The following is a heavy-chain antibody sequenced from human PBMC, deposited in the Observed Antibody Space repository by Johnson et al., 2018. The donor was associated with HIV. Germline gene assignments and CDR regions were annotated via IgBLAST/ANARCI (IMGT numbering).Heavy chain of an antibody. J-gene: IGHJ3*02. V-gene: IGHV3-13*01. D-gene: IGHD6-13*01. CDR1: GFTFSSYD. CDR2: IGTAGDT. CDR3: AKDGGARGSSWYEGVFDI. Sequence: VQLVESGGGLVQPGGSLRLSCAASGFTFSSYDMHWVRQATGKGLEWVSAIGTAGDTYYADSVKGRFTISRANSKNTLYLQINSLRAEDTAVYYCAKDGGARGSSWYEGVFDIWGQGTMVTVSS.